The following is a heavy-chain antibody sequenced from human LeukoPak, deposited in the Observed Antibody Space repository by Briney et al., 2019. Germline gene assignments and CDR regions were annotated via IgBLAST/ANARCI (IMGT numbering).Heavy chain of an antibody. Sequence: PSETLSLTCTVSGGSISSYYWSWIRQHPGKGLEWIGYIYYSGSTYYNPSLKSRVTISVDRSKNQFSLKLSSVTAADTAVYYCARGDTAMVHFDYWGQGTLVTVSS. J-gene: IGHJ4*02. CDR1: GGSISSYY. CDR2: IYYSGST. CDR3: ARGDTAMVHFDY. V-gene: IGHV4-59*06. D-gene: IGHD5-18*01.